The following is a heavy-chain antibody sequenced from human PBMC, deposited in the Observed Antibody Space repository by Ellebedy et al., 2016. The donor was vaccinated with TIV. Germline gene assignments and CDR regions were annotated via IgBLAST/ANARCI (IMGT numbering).Heavy chain of an antibody. Sequence: MPSETLSLTCTVSGGSISSSSYYWGWIRQPPGKGLEWIGSIYYSGSTYYNPSLKSRVTISVDTSKNQFSLKLSSVTAADTAVYYCAAIVVGPPRQLNFQHWGQGTLVTVSS. CDR3: AAIVVGPPRQLNFQH. J-gene: IGHJ1*01. V-gene: IGHV4-39*01. D-gene: IGHD3-22*01. CDR1: GGSISSSSYY. CDR2: IYYSGST.